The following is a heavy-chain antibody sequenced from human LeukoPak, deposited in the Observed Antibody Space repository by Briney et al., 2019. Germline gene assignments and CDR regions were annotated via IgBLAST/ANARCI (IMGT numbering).Heavy chain of an antibody. Sequence: GGSLRLSCVASGFTFSGSAVHWVRQAPGKGLEWVGFIRSKAYGGTTEYAASVKGRFTISRDDSKSIAYLQMNSLKTEDTAVYYCTRIPYDILTGYDYWGQGTLVTVSS. CDR3: TRIPYDILTGYDY. V-gene: IGHV3-49*04. CDR2: IRSKAYGGTT. J-gene: IGHJ4*02. D-gene: IGHD3-9*01. CDR1: GFTFSGSA.